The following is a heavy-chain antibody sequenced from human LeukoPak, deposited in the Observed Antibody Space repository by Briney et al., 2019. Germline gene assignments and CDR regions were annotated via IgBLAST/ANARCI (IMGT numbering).Heavy chain of an antibody. V-gene: IGHV1-46*01. J-gene: IGHJ4*02. CDR2: INPTGGGT. Sequence: ASVKVSCKASGYTFSSYYMHWVRQAPGQGLEWMGIINPTGGGTNYAQKFQGRVTMTRDTSTSTVYMELSSLRSEDTAVYYCARVPGDGYNLSFDYWGQGTLVTVSS. D-gene: IGHD5-24*01. CDR3: ARVPGDGYNLSFDY. CDR1: GYTFSSYY.